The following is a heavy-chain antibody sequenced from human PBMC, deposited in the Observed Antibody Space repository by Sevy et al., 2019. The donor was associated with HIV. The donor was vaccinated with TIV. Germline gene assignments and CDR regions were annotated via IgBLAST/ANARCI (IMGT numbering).Heavy chain of an antibody. CDR3: AAVPGTDVLGDYFEN. Sequence: SETLSLTCAVSGGAIARSNWWSWVRQPPGKGLEWIGDIYHRGTRNYNPSLQSRVIMSVDESKNQFSLSLTSVTATDTAIYYCAAVPGTDVLGDYFENWGRGTLVTVSS. CDR1: GGAIARSNW. J-gene: IGHJ4*02. D-gene: IGHD6-19*01. CDR2: IYHRGTR. V-gene: IGHV4-4*02.